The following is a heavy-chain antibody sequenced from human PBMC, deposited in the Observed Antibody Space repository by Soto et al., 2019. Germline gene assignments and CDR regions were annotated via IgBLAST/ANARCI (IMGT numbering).Heavy chain of an antibody. V-gene: IGHV3-53*01. D-gene: IGHD5-12*01. CDR2: IYAGGST. J-gene: IGHJ4*02. CDR1: GFTVSSDY. Sequence: GGSLRLSCVVSGFTVSSDYMSWVRQAPGKGLEWISVIYAGGSTYYAESVKGRFTISRDNSKNTLYLQMNSLRADDTGVYYCAGPVASDYWGQGTRVTVS. CDR3: AGPVASDY.